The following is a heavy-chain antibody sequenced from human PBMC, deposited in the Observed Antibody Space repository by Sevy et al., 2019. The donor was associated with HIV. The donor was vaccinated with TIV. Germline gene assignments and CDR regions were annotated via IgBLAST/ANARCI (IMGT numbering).Heavy chain of an antibody. D-gene: IGHD3-9*01. Sequence: SETLSLTCTMSGGSISTVDYYSSWIRQPAGKGLEWIGGISASGTTTYNPSLESRVTMSVDRSKNQFALKLTSVTAADTAMHYGVKEHFDWLLPSYYFDLWGRGTLVTVST. CDR3: VKEHFDWLLPSYYFDL. CDR2: ISASGTT. V-gene: IGHV4-61*02. J-gene: IGHJ2*01. CDR1: GGSISTVDYY.